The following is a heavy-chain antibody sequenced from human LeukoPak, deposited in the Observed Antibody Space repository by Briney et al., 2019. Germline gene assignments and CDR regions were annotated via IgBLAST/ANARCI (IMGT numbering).Heavy chain of an antibody. CDR2: ISAYNGNT. CDR1: GYTFTSYG. Sequence: GASVKVSCKASGYTFTSYGISWVRRAPGQGLEWMGWISAYNGNTNYAQKLQGRVTMTTDTSTSTAYMELRSLRSDDTAVYYCARGVGYSSSWYYYYYYMDVWGKGTTVTVSS. V-gene: IGHV1-18*01. J-gene: IGHJ6*03. D-gene: IGHD6-13*01. CDR3: ARGVGYSSSWYYYYYYMDV.